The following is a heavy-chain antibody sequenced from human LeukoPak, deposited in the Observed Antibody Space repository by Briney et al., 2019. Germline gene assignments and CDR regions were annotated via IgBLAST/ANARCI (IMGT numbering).Heavy chain of an antibody. J-gene: IGHJ4*02. CDR2: VSGSGSIT. D-gene: IGHD6-13*01. Sequence: GGSLRLSCEASGFTFSTYAMSWVRQAPGKGLEWVSGVSGSGSITYYADSVKGRFTISRDNSKSTLFLEMSSPRAEDTAVYYCAKHSSSWHYFDYWGQGTLVTVSS. CDR3: AKHSSSWHYFDY. V-gene: IGHV3-23*01. CDR1: GFTFSTYA.